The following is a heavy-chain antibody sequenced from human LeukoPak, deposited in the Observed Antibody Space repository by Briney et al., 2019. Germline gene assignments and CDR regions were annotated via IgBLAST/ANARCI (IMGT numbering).Heavy chain of an antibody. CDR2: ISSSGSTI. D-gene: IGHD2-15*01. J-gene: IGHJ4*02. CDR3: ARRNCGGGSCYFDY. Sequence: QSGGSLRLSCAASGFSFSSYEMNWVRQAPGKGLEWVSYISSSGSTIYYADSVKGRFTISRDNAKNTLYLQMNSLRAEDTAVYYCARRNCGGGSCYFDYWGQGTLVTVSS. CDR1: GFSFSSYE. V-gene: IGHV3-48*03.